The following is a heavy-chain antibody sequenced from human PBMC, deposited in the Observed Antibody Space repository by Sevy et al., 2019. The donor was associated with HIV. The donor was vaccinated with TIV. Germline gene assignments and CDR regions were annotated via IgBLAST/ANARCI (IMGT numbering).Heavy chain of an antibody. CDR3: ARGGNYYDSSGYITGYFDY. D-gene: IGHD3-22*01. Sequence: ASVKVSCKVSGYTLTKLSMHWVRQAPGKGLEWMGTFDPEDGETIYAQKFQGRVTMTEDTSTDTAYMELSSLRSEDTAVYYCARGGNYYDSSGYITGYFDYWGQGTLVTVSS. CDR1: GYTLTKLS. V-gene: IGHV1-24*01. J-gene: IGHJ4*02. CDR2: FDPEDGET.